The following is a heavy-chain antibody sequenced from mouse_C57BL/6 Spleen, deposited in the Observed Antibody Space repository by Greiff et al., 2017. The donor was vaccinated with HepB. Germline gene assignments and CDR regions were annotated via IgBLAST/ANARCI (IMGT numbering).Heavy chain of an antibody. V-gene: IGHV1-52*01. D-gene: IGHD2-2*01. CDR2: IDPSDSET. J-gene: IGHJ2*01. CDR3: ARSKESMVTTPFDY. Sequence: QVQLQQPGAELVRPGSSVKLSCKASGYTFTSYWMHWVKQRPIQGLEWIGNIDPSDSETHYNQKFKDKATLTVDKSSSTAYMQLSSLTSEDSAVYYCARSKESMVTTPFDYWGQGTTLTVSS. CDR1: GYTFTSYW.